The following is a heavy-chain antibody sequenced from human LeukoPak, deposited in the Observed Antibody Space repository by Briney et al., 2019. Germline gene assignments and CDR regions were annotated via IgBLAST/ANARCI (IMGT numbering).Heavy chain of an antibody. CDR2: ISYSGSI. J-gene: IGHJ4*02. CDR1: GFTVSSNY. D-gene: IGHD1-26*01. CDR3: AREFAWEPLFN. V-gene: IGHV4-30-4*08. Sequence: LRLSCAASGFTVSSNYMSWIRQPPGKGLEWIGYISYSGSIYYNPSLKSRVTMSVDTSKNQFSLKLSSVTAADTAVYYCAREFAWEPLFNWGQGTLVTVSS.